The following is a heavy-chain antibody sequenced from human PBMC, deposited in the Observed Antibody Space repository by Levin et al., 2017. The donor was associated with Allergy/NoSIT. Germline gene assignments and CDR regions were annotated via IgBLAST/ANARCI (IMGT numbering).Heavy chain of an antibody. CDR1: GGTFGSSS. J-gene: IGHJ6*02. CDR3: AATTGTTRGRGGHYYYGLDA. D-gene: IGHD1-1*01. Sequence: KISCKASGGTFGSSSISWVRQAPGQGLEWMGGIMPIYGTSTYGQKFQVRITITADESTGIVYMELSGLTSDDTALYYCAATTGTTRGRGGHYYYGLDAWGQGTTVTVSS. V-gene: IGHV1-69*01. CDR2: IMPIYGTS.